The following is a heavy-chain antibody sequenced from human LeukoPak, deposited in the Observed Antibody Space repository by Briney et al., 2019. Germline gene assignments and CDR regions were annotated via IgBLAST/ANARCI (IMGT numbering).Heavy chain of an antibody. J-gene: IGHJ6*03. CDR3: ARDRNGIYYYVGV. CDR1: GFTFSSYW. V-gene: IGHV3-74*01. Sequence: PGGSLRLSCAASGFTFSSYWMHWVRQAPGKGLVWVSRIDSDGSSTTYADSVKGRFTISRDNAKNTLYLQMNSLRAEDTAVYYCARDRNGIYYYVGVWGKGTTVTVSS. D-gene: IGHD2-8*01. CDR2: IDSDGSST.